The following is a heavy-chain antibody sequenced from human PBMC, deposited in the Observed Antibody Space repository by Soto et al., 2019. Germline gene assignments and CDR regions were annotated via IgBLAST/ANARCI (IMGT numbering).Heavy chain of an antibody. CDR3: GRGRSEQIVVLY. J-gene: IGHJ4*02. D-gene: IGHD1-26*01. CDR1: GYTFTCYY. CDR2: IGPESGAT. Sequence: ASVNCSGKASGYTFTCYYIHWVRQAPEQVPDCMGEIGPESGATRYAQIFQGRVTMTRDMSITTFYMELNNLSPDDTAVYYCGRGRSEQIVVLYWGQGTPDNDSS. V-gene: IGHV1-2*02.